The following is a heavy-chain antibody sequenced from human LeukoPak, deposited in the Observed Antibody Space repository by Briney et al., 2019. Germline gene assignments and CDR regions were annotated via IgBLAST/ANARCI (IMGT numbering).Heavy chain of an antibody. D-gene: IGHD2-8*01. CDR3: ARVKYSTTCMDY. J-gene: IGHJ4*02. CDR2: ITSSGTYI. CDR1: GFTFTRFN. V-gene: IGHV3-21*01. Sequence: GGSLRLSCAASGFTFTRFNMNWVRQAPGKGLELVSSITSSGTYIYYADSVKGRFTISRDNAKSSLYLQMNSLRAEDTAVYYCARVKYSTTCMDYWGQGTPVTVSS.